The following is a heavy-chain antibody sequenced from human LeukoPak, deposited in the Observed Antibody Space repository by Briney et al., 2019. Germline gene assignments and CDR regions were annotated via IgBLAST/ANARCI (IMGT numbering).Heavy chain of an antibody. V-gene: IGHV1-46*01. Sequence: ASVKVSCKASGYTFTSYYMHWVRQAPGQGLEWMGIINPSGGSTSYAQKFQGRVTTTRDTSTSTVYMELSSLRSEDTAVYYCARDFHGGYDSNHRNFDYWGQGTLVTVSS. CDR2: INPSGGST. J-gene: IGHJ4*02. CDR1: GYTFTSYY. CDR3: ARDFHGGYDSNHRNFDY. D-gene: IGHD3-22*01.